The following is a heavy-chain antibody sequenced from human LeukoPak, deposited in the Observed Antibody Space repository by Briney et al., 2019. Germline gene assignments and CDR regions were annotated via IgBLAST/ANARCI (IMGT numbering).Heavy chain of an antibody. V-gene: IGHV1-46*01. D-gene: IGHD5-12*01. CDR3: ARGDGYRGYDSRYYYYYMDV. Sequence: ASVKVSCKASGYTFTSYYMHWVRQAPGQGLEWMGIINPSGGSTSYAQKFQGRVTMTRDMSTSTVYMELSSLRSEDTAVYYCARGDGYRGYDSRYYYYYMDVWGKGTTVTVSS. J-gene: IGHJ6*03. CDR2: INPSGGST. CDR1: GYTFTSYY.